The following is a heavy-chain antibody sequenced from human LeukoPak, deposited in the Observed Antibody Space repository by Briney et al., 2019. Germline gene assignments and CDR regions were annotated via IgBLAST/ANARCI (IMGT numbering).Heavy chain of an antibody. CDR2: IYGGGDT. CDR1: GFTVPDNY. Sequence: GGSLRLSCAASGFTVPDNYMNWVRQSSGKGLEWVSVIYGGGDTNYADSVKGRFTISRENAKNSLYLQMNSLRAGDTAVYYCARGPFELVWFGERDWYFDLWGRGTLVTVSS. V-gene: IGHV3-53*03. J-gene: IGHJ2*01. D-gene: IGHD3-10*01. CDR3: ARGPFELVWFGERDWYFDL.